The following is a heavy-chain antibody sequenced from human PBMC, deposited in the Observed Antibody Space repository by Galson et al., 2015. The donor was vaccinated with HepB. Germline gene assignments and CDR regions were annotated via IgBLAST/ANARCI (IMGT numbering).Heavy chain of an antibody. D-gene: IGHD5-12*01. CDR2: IIPIFGTA. CDR3: ARAGGYSGYDSFPYYYGMDV. J-gene: IGHJ6*02. V-gene: IGHV1-69*13. Sequence: SVKVSCKASGGTFSSYAISWVRQAPGQGLEWMGGIIPIFGTANYAQKFQGRVTITADESTSTAYMELSSLRSEDTAVYYCARAGGYSGYDSFPYYYGMDVWGQGTTVTVSS. CDR1: GGTFSSYA.